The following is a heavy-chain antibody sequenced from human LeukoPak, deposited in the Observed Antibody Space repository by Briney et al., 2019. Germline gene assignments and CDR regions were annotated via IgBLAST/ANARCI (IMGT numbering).Heavy chain of an antibody. Sequence: SETLSLTCTVSGGSISSYYWSWIRQPPGKGLEWIGYIYYSGSTNYHPSLKSRVTISVDTSKNQFSLKLSSVTAADTAVYYCARGILTGYYAYYYYYMDVWGKGTTVTVSS. J-gene: IGHJ6*03. CDR3: ARGILTGYYAYYYYYMDV. D-gene: IGHD3-9*01. V-gene: IGHV4-59*01. CDR1: GGSISSYY. CDR2: IYYSGST.